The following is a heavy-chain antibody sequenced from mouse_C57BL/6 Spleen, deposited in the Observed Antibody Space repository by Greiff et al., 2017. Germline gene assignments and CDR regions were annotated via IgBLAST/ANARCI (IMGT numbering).Heavy chain of an antibody. CDR3: ARGGLRSFDY. Sequence: QVQLKESGAELVRPGTSVKMSCKASGYTFTNYWIGWAKQRPGHGLEWIGDIYPGGGYTNYNEKFKGKATLTADKSSSTAYMQFSSLTSEDSAIYYCARGGLRSFDYWGQGTTRTVSS. CDR1: GYTFTNYW. J-gene: IGHJ2*01. CDR2: IYPGGGYT. D-gene: IGHD2-4*01. V-gene: IGHV1-63*01.